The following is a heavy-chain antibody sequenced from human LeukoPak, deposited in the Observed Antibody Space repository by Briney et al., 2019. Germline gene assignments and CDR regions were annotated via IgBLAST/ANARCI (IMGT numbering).Heavy chain of an antibody. CDR1: GFTFISYW. V-gene: IGHV3-7*01. CDR3: ARDFKTLYYFDY. J-gene: IGHJ4*02. Sequence: GGSLRLSCAASGFTFISYWLTWVRQAPGKGLEWVANIKQDGSEKYYVGSVKGRFTISRDNAKNSLYLQMNSLRAEDTAVYYCARDFKTLYYFDYWGQGTLVTVSS. CDR2: IKQDGSEK.